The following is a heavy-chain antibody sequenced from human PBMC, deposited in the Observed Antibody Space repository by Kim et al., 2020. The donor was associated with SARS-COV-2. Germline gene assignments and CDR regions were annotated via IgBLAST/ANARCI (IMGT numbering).Heavy chain of an antibody. J-gene: IGHJ4*02. D-gene: IGHD3-10*01. CDR1: GGSFSGYY. V-gene: IGHV4-34*01. Sequence: SETLSPTCAVYGGSFSGYYWSWIRQPPGKGLEWIGEINHSGSTNYNPSLKSRVTISVDTSKNQFSLKLSSVTAADTAVYYCARRRVGYYGSGSYMDYWGQGTLVTVSS. CDR3: ARRRVGYYGSGSYMDY. CDR2: INHSGST.